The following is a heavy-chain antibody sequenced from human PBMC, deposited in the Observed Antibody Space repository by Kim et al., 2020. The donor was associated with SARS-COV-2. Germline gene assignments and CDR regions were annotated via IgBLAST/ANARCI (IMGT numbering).Heavy chain of an antibody. Sequence: SGRADSTPLRRSRVTISVDTYKDQFSLKLGSVTAADTAVYYCVRANYFDYWGQGTLVTVSS. CDR2: SGRA. V-gene: IGHV4-34*13. CDR3: VRANYFDY. J-gene: IGHJ4*02.